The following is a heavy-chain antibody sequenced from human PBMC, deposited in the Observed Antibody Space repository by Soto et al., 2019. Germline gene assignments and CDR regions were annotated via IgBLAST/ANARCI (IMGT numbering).Heavy chain of an antibody. CDR2: IYWDDDK. D-gene: IGHD3-22*01. CDR1: GFSLSTSGVG. CDR3: AHRYYDSSGPQKYNWFDP. J-gene: IGHJ5*02. Sequence: QITLKESGPTLVKPTQTLTLTCTFSGFSLSTSGVGVGWIRQPPGKALEWLALIYWDDDKRYSPSLKSRLTITKDTSKNQVVLTMTNMDPVDTATYYCAHRYYDSSGPQKYNWFDPWGQGTLVTVSS. V-gene: IGHV2-5*02.